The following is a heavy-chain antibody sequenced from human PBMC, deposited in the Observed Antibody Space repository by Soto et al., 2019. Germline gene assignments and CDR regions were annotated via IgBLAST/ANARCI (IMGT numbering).Heavy chain of an antibody. Sequence: SETLSLTCTVSGGSISSSSYYWGWIRQPPGKGLEWIGSIYYSGSTYYNPSLKSRVTISVDTSKNQFSLKLSSVTAADTAVYYCARQAVAGLDMGFDYWGQGTLVTVSS. CDR3: ARQAVAGLDMGFDY. CDR1: GGSISSSSYY. J-gene: IGHJ4*02. CDR2: IYYSGST. V-gene: IGHV4-39*01. D-gene: IGHD6-19*01.